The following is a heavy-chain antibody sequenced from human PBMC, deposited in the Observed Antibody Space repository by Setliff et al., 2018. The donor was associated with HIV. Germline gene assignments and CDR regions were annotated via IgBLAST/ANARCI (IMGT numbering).Heavy chain of an antibody. Sequence: SETLSLTCTVSGGSISSHYWSWIRQPPLKGLEWIGYIYYSGSTNYNPSLKSRVTISVDTSKNQFSLKLSSVTAADTAVYYCARDNRVMALNYYYYYMDVWGKGTTVTSP. J-gene: IGHJ6*03. CDR1: GGSISSHY. CDR3: ARDNRVMALNYYYYYMDV. CDR2: IYYSGST. D-gene: IGHD2-21*01. V-gene: IGHV4-59*11.